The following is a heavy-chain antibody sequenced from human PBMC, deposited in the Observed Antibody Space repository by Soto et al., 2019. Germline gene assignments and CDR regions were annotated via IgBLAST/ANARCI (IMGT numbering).Heavy chain of an antibody. V-gene: IGHV4-59*01. CDR1: GGSISSYY. CDR2: IFYSGRSGST. CDR3: ASTALGWFDP. J-gene: IGHJ5*02. Sequence: PSETLSLTCSVSGGSISSYYWSWIRQPPGKGLEWIGYIFYSGRSGSTNYNPSLKSRVAISVDTSKNQFSLKLRTVTAADTAVYYCASTALGWFDPWGPVTMCTVSS. D-gene: IGHD2-21*02.